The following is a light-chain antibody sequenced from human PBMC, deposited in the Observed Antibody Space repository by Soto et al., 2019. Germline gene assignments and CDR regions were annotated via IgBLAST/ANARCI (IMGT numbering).Light chain of an antibody. CDR3: SSYTSTSPLYV. Sequence: QSALTQPASVSGSPGQSITISCTGTSSDIGFYNYVSWYQQHPGEAPKLIIYEVAKRPSGVSSRFSGSKSGNTASLTISGLQAEDEADYHCSSYTSTSPLYVFXTGTKLTVL. CDR2: EVA. J-gene: IGLJ1*01. CDR1: SSDIGFYNY. V-gene: IGLV2-14*01.